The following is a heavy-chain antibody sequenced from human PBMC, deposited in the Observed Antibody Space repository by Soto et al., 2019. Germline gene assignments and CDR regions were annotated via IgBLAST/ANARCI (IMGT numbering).Heavy chain of an antibody. D-gene: IGHD6-6*01. CDR3: AREFGQLVLGYYYGMDV. V-gene: IGHV4-34*01. CDR2: INHSGST. Sequence: QVQLQQWGAGLLKPSETLSLTCAVYGGSFSDYYWSWIRQPPGKGLEWIGEINHSGSTNYNPSLKSRVTISVDTSKNQFSLKLSSVTAADTAVYYCAREFGQLVLGYYYGMDVWGQGTTVTVSS. J-gene: IGHJ6*02. CDR1: GGSFSDYY.